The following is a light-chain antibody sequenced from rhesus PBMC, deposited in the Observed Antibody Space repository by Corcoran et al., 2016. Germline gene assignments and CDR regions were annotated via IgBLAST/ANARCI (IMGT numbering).Light chain of an antibody. V-gene: IGKV1-43*02. CDR2: DAS. CDR3: LQYHSDPLT. Sequence: DIQMTQSTSSLSASVGDRVTITCRASQGISNYLSWYQQKPGKAPKLLIYDASPMQSGVPSRFSGSGSGTDFTLTNSSLQPEDCATYYWLQYHSDPLTFGGVTKVEIK. CDR1: QGISNY. J-gene: IGKJ4*01.